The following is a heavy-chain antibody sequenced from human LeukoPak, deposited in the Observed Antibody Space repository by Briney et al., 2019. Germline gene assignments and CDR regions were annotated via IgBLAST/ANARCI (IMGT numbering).Heavy chain of an antibody. Sequence: GGSLRLSCAASGFTFSSYSMNWVRQASGKGLEWVSSISSSSSYIYYADSVKGRFTISRDNSKNTLYLQMNSLRAEDTAVYYCARAYYFLTFDYWGQGTPATVSS. D-gene: IGHD2/OR15-2a*01. CDR2: ISSSSSYI. CDR3: ARAYYFLTFDY. V-gene: IGHV3-21*04. J-gene: IGHJ4*02. CDR1: GFTFSSYS.